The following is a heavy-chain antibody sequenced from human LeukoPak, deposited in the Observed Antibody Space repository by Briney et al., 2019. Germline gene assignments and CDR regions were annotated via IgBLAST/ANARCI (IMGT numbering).Heavy chain of an antibody. CDR2: IIPILGIA. CDR1: GGTFSSYA. V-gene: IGHV1-69*04. D-gene: IGHD3-10*01. CDR3: ARDQHLWFGELFLRYYYGMDV. J-gene: IGHJ6*02. Sequence: SVKVSCKASGGTFSSYAISWVRQAPGQGLEWMGRIIPILGIANYAQKFQGRVTITADKSTSTAYMELSSLRSEDTAVYCCARDQHLWFGELFLRYYYGMDVWGQGATVTVSS.